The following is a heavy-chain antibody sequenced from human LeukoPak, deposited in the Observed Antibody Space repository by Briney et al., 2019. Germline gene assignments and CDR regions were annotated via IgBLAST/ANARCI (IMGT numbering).Heavy chain of an antibody. J-gene: IGHJ6*03. Sequence: TSSSYYWGWVRQAPGKGLEWVAFMRYDGSKKYYADSVKGRFTISRDNSKNTLYLQMNSLRVEDTTVYYCAKREEDYMDVWGKGTTVTISS. V-gene: IGHV3-30*02. D-gene: IGHD1-26*01. CDR3: AKREEDYMDV. CDR2: MRYDGSKK. CDR1: TSSSYY.